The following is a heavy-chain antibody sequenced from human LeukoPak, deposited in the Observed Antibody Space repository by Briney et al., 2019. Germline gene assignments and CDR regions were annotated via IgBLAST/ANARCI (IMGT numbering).Heavy chain of an antibody. V-gene: IGHV4-59*01. D-gene: IGHD4-17*01. J-gene: IGHJ4*02. CDR2: IYYSGST. CDR3: ARVWVLYGDPCFDY. CDR1: GGSLSRYY. Sequence: SETLSLTSIVSGGSLSRYYCSWIRQPPGKGMEWIGYIYYSGSTNYNPSLKSRVTISVDTSKNQFSLRLSSVTAADTAVYYCARVWVLYGDPCFDYWGQGTLVTVSS.